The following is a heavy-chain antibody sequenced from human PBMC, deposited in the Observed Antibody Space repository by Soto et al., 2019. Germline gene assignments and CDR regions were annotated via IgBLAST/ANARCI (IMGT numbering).Heavy chain of an antibody. J-gene: IGHJ6*02. CDR1: GGSVSSGSYY. CDR2: IYYSGST. V-gene: IGHV4-61*01. Sequence: QVQLQESGPGLVKPSETLSLTCTVSGGSVSSGSYYWSWIRQPPGKGLEWIGYIYYSGSTNYNPSIRRRVTISVDTSKHQFSLMRSSVTAADTVVYYWARDMMTCGGVIVNYYYGMDVWGQGTTVTVSS. D-gene: IGHD3-16*02. CDR3: ARDMMTCGGVIVNYYYGMDV.